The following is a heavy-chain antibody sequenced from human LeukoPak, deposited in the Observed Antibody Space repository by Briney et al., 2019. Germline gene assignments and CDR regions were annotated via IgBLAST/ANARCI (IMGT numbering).Heavy chain of an antibody. CDR3: TRRLCSNTNCAHFDP. J-gene: IGHJ5*02. D-gene: IGHD2-2*01. Sequence: GASVTISCKSSGYIFTSYTIHWVRQAPGQRLESLGWINPGSGNTKYSQKFQGRVALKTDTSAHTAYMELSSLRSADTAMYYCTRRLCSNTNCAHFDPWGQGTLVTVSS. CDR2: INPGSGNT. V-gene: IGHV1-3*01. CDR1: GYIFTSYT.